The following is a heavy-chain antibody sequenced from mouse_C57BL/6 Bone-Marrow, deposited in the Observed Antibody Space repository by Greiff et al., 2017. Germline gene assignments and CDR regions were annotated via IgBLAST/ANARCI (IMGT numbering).Heavy chain of an antibody. CDR3: ARDYGSSYYAMDY. CDR2: INPNNGGT. Sequence: VQLQQSGPELVTPGASVKIPCKASGYTFTDYNMDWVKQSHGKSLEWIGDINPNNGGTIYNQKFKGKATLTVDKSSSTAYMELRSLTSEDTAVYYCARDYGSSYYAMDYWGQGTSVTVSS. J-gene: IGHJ4*01. D-gene: IGHD1-1*01. CDR1: GYTFTDYN. V-gene: IGHV1-18*01.